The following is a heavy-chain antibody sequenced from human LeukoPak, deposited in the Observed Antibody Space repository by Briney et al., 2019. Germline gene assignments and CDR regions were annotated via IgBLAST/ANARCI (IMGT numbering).Heavy chain of an antibody. V-gene: IGHV4-34*01. CDR1: GGSFSGYY. Sequence: SETLSLTCAVYGGSFSGYYWSWIRQPPGKGLEWIGEINHSGSTNYNPSLKSRVTISVDTSKNQFSLKLSSVTAADTAVYYCARGAVTNYGMDVWGQGTTVTVSS. CDR3: ARGAVTNYGMDV. D-gene: IGHD4-17*01. J-gene: IGHJ6*02. CDR2: INHSGST.